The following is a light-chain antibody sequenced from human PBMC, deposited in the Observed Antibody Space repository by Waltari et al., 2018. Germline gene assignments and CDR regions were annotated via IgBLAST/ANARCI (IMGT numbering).Light chain of an antibody. Sequence: QSALTQPASVSGSPGQSITISCTGTNRDVGGYNQVSWYQYLPGKAPKLLIYDVTKRPSGVSDRFSGSRSGATASLTISGLQAEYEADYYCTSFTYRTTLVFGGGTKLAVL. CDR2: DVT. V-gene: IGLV2-14*03. J-gene: IGLJ2*01. CDR3: TSFTYRTTLV. CDR1: NRDVGGYNQ.